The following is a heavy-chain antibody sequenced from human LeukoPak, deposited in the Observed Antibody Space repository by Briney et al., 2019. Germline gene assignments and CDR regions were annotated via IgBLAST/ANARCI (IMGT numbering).Heavy chain of an antibody. V-gene: IGHV3-9*01. J-gene: IGHJ4*02. D-gene: IGHD6-19*01. CDR1: GFTFDDYA. Sequence: GGSLRLSCAASGFTFDDYAMHWVRQAPGKGLEWVSGISWNSGGIGYADSVKGRFTISRDNSKNTLNLQMNSLRAEDTAVYYCASDLLAVYGYWGQGTLVTVSS. CDR3: ASDLLAVYGY. CDR2: ISWNSGGI.